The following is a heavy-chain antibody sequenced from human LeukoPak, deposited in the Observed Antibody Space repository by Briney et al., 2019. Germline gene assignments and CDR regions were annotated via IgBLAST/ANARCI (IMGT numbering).Heavy chain of an antibody. D-gene: IGHD2-8*02. Sequence: ASVKVSCVASGYTLTDYYMHWVRQAPGQGLEWMGWININNGGTKNTQKLQGRLTMTRDTSINTAYMELSGLTSDDTAVYYCARGTGSSWFDPWGQGTLVTVSS. CDR1: GYTLTDYY. V-gene: IGHV1-2*02. CDR3: ARGTGSSWFDP. J-gene: IGHJ5*02. CDR2: ININNGGT.